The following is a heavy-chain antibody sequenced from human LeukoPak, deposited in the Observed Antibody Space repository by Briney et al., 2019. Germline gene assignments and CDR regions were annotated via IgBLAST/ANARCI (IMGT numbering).Heavy chain of an antibody. CDR3: ARRSGFSCSGGSCYSHFDAFDI. CDR2: MNPNSGNT. V-gene: IGHV1-8*03. D-gene: IGHD2-15*01. CDR1: GYTFTSYD. Sequence: ASVKVSCKASGYTFTSYDINWLRQATGQGLEWMGWMNPNSGNTGYAQKFQGRVTITRNTSISTAYMELSSLRSEDTAVYYCARRSGFSCSGGSCYSHFDAFDIWGQGTMVTVSS. J-gene: IGHJ3*02.